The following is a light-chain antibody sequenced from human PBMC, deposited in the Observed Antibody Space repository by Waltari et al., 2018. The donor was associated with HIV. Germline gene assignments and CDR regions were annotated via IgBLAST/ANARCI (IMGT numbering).Light chain of an antibody. CDR1: SSNIGSNT. CDR2: GNN. J-gene: IGLJ3*02. CDR3: AAWDDSLNGLWV. Sequence: QSVLTQPPSTSGTPGQRVTISCSGSSSNIGSNTVNWYQHLPGTAPKLLIYGNNQRPSGVPGLFSGSKSGTSASLAISGLQSEDEADYYCAAWDDSLNGLWVFGGGTKLTVL. V-gene: IGLV1-44*01.